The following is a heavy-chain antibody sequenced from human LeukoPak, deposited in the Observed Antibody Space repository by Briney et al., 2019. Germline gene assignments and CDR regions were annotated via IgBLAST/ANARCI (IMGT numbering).Heavy chain of an antibody. J-gene: IGHJ4*02. Sequence: ASVKVSCKASGDTXSSYYMHWVRQAPGQGLEWMGIINPSGGSTTYAQRFQGRVTMTRDTSTSTVYMELCSLRSEDTAVYYCARGGVLRFLEHLDYWGQGTLVTVSS. CDR3: ARGGVLRFLEHLDY. D-gene: IGHD3-3*01. V-gene: IGHV1-46*01. CDR1: GDTXSSYY. CDR2: INPSGGST.